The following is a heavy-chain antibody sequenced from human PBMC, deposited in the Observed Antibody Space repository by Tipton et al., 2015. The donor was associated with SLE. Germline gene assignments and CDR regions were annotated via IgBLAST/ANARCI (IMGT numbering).Heavy chain of an antibody. CDR1: GGSIISGGYY. CDR3: ASPGYSSSWLNFDY. V-gene: IGHV4-39*07. CDR2: IYYSGST. J-gene: IGHJ4*02. D-gene: IGHD6-13*01. Sequence: TLSLTCTVSGGSIISGGYYWSWIRQHPGKGLEWIGSIYYSGSTYYNPSLKSRVTISVDTSKNQFSLKLTSVTAADTAVYYCASPGYSSSWLNFDYWGQGTLVTVSS.